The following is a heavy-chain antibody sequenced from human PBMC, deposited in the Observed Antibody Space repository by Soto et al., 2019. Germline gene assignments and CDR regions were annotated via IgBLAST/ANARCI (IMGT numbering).Heavy chain of an antibody. CDR3: VTTGVMDMDV. Sequence: PGGSLRLSCSASGFIFSSYVMYWVRQAPGKGLEYVSVINSNGGTTHYADSVKGRFTISRDNSKNTLSLQMSSLRPEDTAVYYCVTTGVMDMDVWGQGTTVTVSS. CDR1: GFIFSSYV. J-gene: IGHJ6*02. D-gene: IGHD3-16*01. CDR2: INSNGGTT. V-gene: IGHV3-64D*06.